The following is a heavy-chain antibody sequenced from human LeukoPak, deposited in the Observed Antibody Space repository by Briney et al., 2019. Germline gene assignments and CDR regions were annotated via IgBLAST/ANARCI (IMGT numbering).Heavy chain of an antibody. CDR3: ARDPPRIAAAGTECYFDL. Sequence: GASVKVSCKASGYTFTSYGITRVRQAPGQGLEWMGWISAYNGNTNYAQKLQGRVTMTTDTSTSTAYMELRSLRSDDTAVYYCARDPPRIAAAGTECYFDLGGRGTLAIVSS. D-gene: IGHD6-13*01. V-gene: IGHV1-18*04. CDR2: ISAYNGNT. J-gene: IGHJ2*01. CDR1: GYTFTSYG.